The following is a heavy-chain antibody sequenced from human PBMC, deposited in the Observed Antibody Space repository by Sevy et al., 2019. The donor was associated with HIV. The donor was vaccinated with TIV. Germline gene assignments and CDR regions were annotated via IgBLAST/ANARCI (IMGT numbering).Heavy chain of an antibody. V-gene: IGHV3-23*01. CDR3: SKYDRIAGAGLIAFDI. CDR2: ISSSGGST. Sequence: GGSLRLSCAASGFTFSSYDMSWVRQAPGKGLEWVSAISSSGGSTYYADSVKGRFTISRDNSKNTLYLQMNSLRTEDTAVYDCSKYDRIAGAGLIAFDIWGQGTMVTVSS. CDR1: GFTFSSYD. D-gene: IGHD6-13*01. J-gene: IGHJ3*02.